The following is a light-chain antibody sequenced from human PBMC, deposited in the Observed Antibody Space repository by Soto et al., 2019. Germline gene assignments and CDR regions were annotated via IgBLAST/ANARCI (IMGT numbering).Light chain of an antibody. J-gene: IGKJ2*01. CDR1: HSLGYGEENTY. V-gene: IGKV2-30*01. CDR2: RVS. Sequence: DIILTQSPLSLTVTLGQPASMSCESTHSLGYGEENTYLNWFLQRPGQSPRRLIYRVSHRASGVPGRFSGSGSGTTFTLEISRVEADDVGIYYCMQGTRWPYTFGQGPKVDIK. CDR3: MQGTRWPYT.